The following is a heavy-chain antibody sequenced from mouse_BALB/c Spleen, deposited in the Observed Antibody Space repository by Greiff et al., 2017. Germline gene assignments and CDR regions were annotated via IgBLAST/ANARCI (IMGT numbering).Heavy chain of an antibody. V-gene: IGHV5-6-4*01. D-gene: IGHD4-1*02. CDR2: ISSGGSYT. CDR3: TRDRSSTGPFDY. J-gene: IGHJ2*01. Sequence: EVQVVESGGGLVKPGGSLKLSCAASGFTFSSYTMSWVRQTPEKRLEWVATISSGGSYTYYPDSVKGRFTISRDNAKNTLYLQMSSLKSEDTAMYYCTRDRSSTGPFDYWGQGTTLTVSS. CDR1: GFTFSSYT.